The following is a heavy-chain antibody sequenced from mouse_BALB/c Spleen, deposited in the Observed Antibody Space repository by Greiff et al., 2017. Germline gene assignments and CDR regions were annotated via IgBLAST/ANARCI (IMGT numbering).Heavy chain of an antibody. J-gene: IGHJ3*01. V-gene: IGHV5-6-5*01. CDR1: GFTFSSYA. Sequence: EVKLQESGGGLVKPGGSLKLSCAASGFTFSSYAMSWVRQTPEKRLEWVASISSGGSTYYPDSVKGRFTISRDNARNILYLQMSSLRSEDTAMYYCAREAYGNYAWFAYWGQGTLVTVSA. CDR2: ISSGGST. CDR3: AREAYGNYAWFAY. D-gene: IGHD2-1*01.